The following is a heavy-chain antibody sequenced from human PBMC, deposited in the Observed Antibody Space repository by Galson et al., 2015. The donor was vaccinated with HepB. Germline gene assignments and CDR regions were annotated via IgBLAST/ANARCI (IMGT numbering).Heavy chain of an antibody. Sequence: SLRLSCAASGFTFSSYAMSWVRQAPGRGLEWVSTISGSGDRAYYVDSVKGRFTISRDNSKKTQFLQMNSLRVEDTAIYYCAKDSYCSNSTWYSDPLDYWGQGTLVTVSS. D-gene: IGHD2-2*01. CDR1: GFTFSSYA. J-gene: IGHJ4*02. CDR3: AKDSYCSNSTWYSDPLDY. V-gene: IGHV3-23*01. CDR2: ISGSGDRA.